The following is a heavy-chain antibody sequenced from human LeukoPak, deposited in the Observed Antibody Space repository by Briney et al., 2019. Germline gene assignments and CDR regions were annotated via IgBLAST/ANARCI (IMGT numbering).Heavy chain of an antibody. CDR1: GYIFASYY. CDR2: INPDGGST. J-gene: IGHJ3*01. D-gene: IGHD5/OR15-5a*01. Sequence: GDSVKVSCKASGYIFASYYMQWVRQAPGQGLEWMGIINPDGGSTSYSRKFQGRVTMTRETSTSTVYMELSSLRSEDTAVYYCVRPPSVKDKRHDVFDVWGQGTVVTVSS. CDR3: VRPPSVKDKRHDVFDV. V-gene: IGHV1-46*01.